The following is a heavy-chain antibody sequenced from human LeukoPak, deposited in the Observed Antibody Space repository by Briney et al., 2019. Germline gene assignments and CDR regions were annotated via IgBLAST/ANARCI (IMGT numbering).Heavy chain of an antibody. V-gene: IGHV4-39*07. CDR3: GKDRSIETYYTFDH. J-gene: IGHJ4*02. CDR1: GGSISSSSYY. D-gene: IGHD1-26*01. Sequence: SETLSLTCTVSGGSISSSSYYWGWIRQPPGKGLEWIGSIYYSGSTYYNPSLKSRVTISVDTSKNQFSLKLSSVTAADTAVYYCGKDRSIETYYTFDHWGQGTLVTVSS. CDR2: IYYSGST.